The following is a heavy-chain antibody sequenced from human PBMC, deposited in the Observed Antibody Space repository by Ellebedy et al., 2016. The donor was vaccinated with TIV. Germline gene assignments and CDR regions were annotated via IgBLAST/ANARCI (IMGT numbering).Heavy chain of an antibody. CDR2: IDPSDSYT. CDR3: ARRVTSMITFGGAPWGWFNP. CDR1: GYSFTSYW. Sequence: GESLKISXKGSGYSFTSYWISWVRQMPGKGLEWMGRIDPSDSYTNYSPSFQGHVTISADKSISTAYLQWSSLKASDTAMYYCARRVTSMITFGGAPWGWFNPWGQGTLVTVSS. D-gene: IGHD3-16*01. J-gene: IGHJ5*02. V-gene: IGHV5-10-1*01.